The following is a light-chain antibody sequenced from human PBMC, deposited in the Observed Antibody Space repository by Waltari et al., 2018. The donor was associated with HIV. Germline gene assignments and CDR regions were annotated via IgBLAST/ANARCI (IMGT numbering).Light chain of an antibody. V-gene: IGKV4-1*01. CDR1: QSLLYSSNSKNY. CDR3: QQYYNTPYT. J-gene: IGKJ2*01. Sequence: DTVMTQSPASLIVSLGERATINCKSSQSLLYSSNSKNYLAWYQHKAVQPPKLLIYWASTRESGVPARFSGSGSGTDFTLTINSLQAEDVAVYYCQQYYNTPYTFGQGTTLEI. CDR2: WAS.